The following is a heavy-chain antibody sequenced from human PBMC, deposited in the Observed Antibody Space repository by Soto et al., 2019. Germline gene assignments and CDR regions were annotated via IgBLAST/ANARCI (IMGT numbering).Heavy chain of an antibody. D-gene: IGHD2-15*01. V-gene: IGHV1-69*06. Sequence: QVQLVQSGAEVRRPGSSVKVSCKASEDTFSTYAIGWVRQAPGQGLEWMGGIIPIFDTTNYAQSFRDRVTMTADKSTNTVYMEVSSLRFEDTAVYYCARSCRRSVDSYSGFHAWGQGTTVTVSS. CDR2: IIPIFDTT. CDR3: ARSCRRSVDSYSGFHA. CDR1: EDTFSTYA. J-gene: IGHJ6*02.